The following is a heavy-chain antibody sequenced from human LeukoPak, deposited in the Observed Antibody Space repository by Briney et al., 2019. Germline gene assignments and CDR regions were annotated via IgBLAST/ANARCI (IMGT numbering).Heavy chain of an antibody. CDR3: ARSSPHCSSTSCYNDAFDI. D-gene: IGHD2-2*02. J-gene: IGHJ3*02. V-gene: IGHV3-21*01. Sequence: GGSLRLSCAASGFTFSSYAMNWVRQAPGKGLEWVSSISSSSSYIYYADSVKGRFTISRDNAKNSLYLQMNSMRAEDTAVYYCARSSPHCSSTSCYNDAFDIWGQGTMVTVSS. CDR1: GFTFSSYA. CDR2: ISSSSSYI.